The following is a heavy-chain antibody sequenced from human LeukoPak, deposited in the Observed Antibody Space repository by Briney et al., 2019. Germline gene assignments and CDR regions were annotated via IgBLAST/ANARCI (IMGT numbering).Heavy chain of an antibody. V-gene: IGHV3-53*01. CDR2: IYSGGST. D-gene: IGHD3-10*01. CDR1: GFTVSSNY. CDR3: ARDKLDDAFDI. J-gene: IGHJ3*02. Sequence: GGSLRLSCAASGFTVSSNYMSWVRQAPGKGLEWVSVIYSGGSTYYADSVKGRFTISRDNSKNTLYLQMNSLRAEGTAVYYCARDKLDDAFDIWGQGTMVTVSS.